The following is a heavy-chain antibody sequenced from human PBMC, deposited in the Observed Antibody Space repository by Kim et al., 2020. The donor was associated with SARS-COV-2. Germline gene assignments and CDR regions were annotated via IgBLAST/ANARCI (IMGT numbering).Heavy chain of an antibody. J-gene: IGHJ4*02. CDR2: ISWNSGSI. CDR1: GFTFDDYA. D-gene: IGHD3-9*01. Sequence: GGSLRLSCAASGFTFDDYAMHWVRQAPGKGLEWVSGISWNSGSIGYADSVKGRFTISRDNAKNSLYLQMNSLRAEDTALYYCAKARPLRFDWLPYDFDYWGQGTLVTVSS. CDR3: AKARPLRFDWLPYDFDY. V-gene: IGHV3-9*01.